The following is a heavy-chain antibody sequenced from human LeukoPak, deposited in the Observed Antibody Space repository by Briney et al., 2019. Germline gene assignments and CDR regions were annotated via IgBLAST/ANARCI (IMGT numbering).Heavy chain of an antibody. CDR1: GFTFSSYS. Sequence: GGSLRLSCAASGFTFSSYSMNWVRQAPGKGLEWVSSISSSSSYIYYADSVKGRFTISRDNAKNSLYLQMNSLRAEDTAVYYCLLWRQQLDRSDYWGQGTLVTVSS. J-gene: IGHJ4*02. D-gene: IGHD6-13*01. V-gene: IGHV3-21*01. CDR2: ISSSSSYI. CDR3: LLWRQQLDRSDY.